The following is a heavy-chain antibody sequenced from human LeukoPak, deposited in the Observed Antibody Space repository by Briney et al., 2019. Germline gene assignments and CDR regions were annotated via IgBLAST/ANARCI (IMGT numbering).Heavy chain of an antibody. CDR3: ARNGGHYYDSSTYYPFDY. J-gene: IGHJ4*02. CDR1: GGSLSPYS. V-gene: IGHV4-59*01. D-gene: IGHD3-22*01. Sequence: SETLSLTCTVPGGSLSPYSWSWIRQPPGKGLEWIGYIYYSGTTNYNPSLKSRVTISVDMSKNQFSLKLSSVTAADTAVYYCARNGGHYYDSSTYYPFDYWGQGTLVTVSS. CDR2: IYYSGTT.